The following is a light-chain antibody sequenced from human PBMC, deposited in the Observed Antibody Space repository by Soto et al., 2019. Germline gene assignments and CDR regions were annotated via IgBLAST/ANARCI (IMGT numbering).Light chain of an antibody. CDR3: QQYITYPWT. V-gene: IGKV1-5*03. Sequence: DIQMTQSPSSLSASVGDRVTITCRASQNINFWLAWYQQKPGKAPKLLIYKASSLESWVPSRFSGSGSGTEFTLTISSLQPDDFATYFCQQYITYPWTFGQGTKVEIK. CDR2: KAS. CDR1: QNINFW. J-gene: IGKJ1*01.